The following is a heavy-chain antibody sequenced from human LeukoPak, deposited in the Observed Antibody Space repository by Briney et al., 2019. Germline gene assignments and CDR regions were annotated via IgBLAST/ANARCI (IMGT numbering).Heavy chain of an antibody. CDR2: PYGSGST. V-gene: IGHV4-59*01. CDR3: ARGISSSGWYLSYDFDY. CDR1: GGSISSYY. J-gene: IGHJ4*02. Sequence: SVTLSLTCTVSGGSISSYYWSWIRQPPGKGLEWIGYPYGSGSTNYNPSFKSRVNISVDTSKNQFSLKLSSVTAADTAVYYCARGISSSGWYLSYDFDYWGQGTLVAVFS. D-gene: IGHD6-19*01.